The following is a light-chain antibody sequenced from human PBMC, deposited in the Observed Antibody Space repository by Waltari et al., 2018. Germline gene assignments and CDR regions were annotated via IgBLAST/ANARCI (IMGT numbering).Light chain of an antibody. Sequence: ETVLTQSPGTLSLSPGDRATLSCRASQTVRGDFLAWYQQRRGQPPRLLIYSASKRAPGIPERFSGSGSGTDFTLTISGLEPEDFAVYYCQHYGTSLMYAFGQDPKLEIK. CDR2: SAS. CDR1: QTVRGDF. CDR3: QHYGTSLMYA. J-gene: IGKJ2*01. V-gene: IGKV3-20*01.